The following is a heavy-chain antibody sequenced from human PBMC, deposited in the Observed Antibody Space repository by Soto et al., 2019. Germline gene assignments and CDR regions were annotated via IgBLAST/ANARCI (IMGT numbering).Heavy chain of an antibody. D-gene: IGHD3-9*01. V-gene: IGHV1-3*01. J-gene: IGHJ5*02. CDR3: ARSSGVYDLLA. CDR1: GYTFTSYA. CDR2: INAGNGNT. Sequence: ASVKVSCKSSGYTFTSYAMHWVRQAPGQRLEWMGWINAGNGNTKYSQKFQGRVTITRDTSASTAYMELSSLGSEDTAVYYCARSSGVYDLLAWGQGTLVTVSS.